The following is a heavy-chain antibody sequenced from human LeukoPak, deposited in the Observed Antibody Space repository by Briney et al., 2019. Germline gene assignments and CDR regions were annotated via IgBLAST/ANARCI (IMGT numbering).Heavy chain of an antibody. CDR1: GGTFSSYA. CDR3: ARDDDSSGYYIH. D-gene: IGHD3-22*01. CDR2: IIPILGIA. Sequence: SVSVSCKASGGTFSSYAISWVRQAPGQGLEGMGRIIPILGIANYAQKFQGRVTITADKSTSTAYMELSSLRSEDTAVYYCARDDDSSGYYIHWGQGTLVTVSS. J-gene: IGHJ4*02. V-gene: IGHV1-69*04.